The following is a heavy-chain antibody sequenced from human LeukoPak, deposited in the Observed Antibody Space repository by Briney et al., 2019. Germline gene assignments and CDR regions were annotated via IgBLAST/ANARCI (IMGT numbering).Heavy chain of an antibody. J-gene: IGHJ4*02. Sequence: ASVKVSCKASGYTFANYHINWVRQATGQGLEWMGWMNPDNGDSGYAQKFQGRVTITRDTSIMTAYMELRSLRSQDTAVYFCARTTSFTASGYDYWGQGTLVTVSS. CDR2: MNPDNGDS. CDR3: ARTTSFTASGYDY. CDR1: GYTFANYH. D-gene: IGHD6-25*01. V-gene: IGHV1-8*03.